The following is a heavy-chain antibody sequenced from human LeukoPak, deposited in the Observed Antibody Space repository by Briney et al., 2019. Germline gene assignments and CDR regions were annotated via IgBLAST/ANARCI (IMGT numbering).Heavy chain of an antibody. V-gene: IGHV1-8*01. CDR2: MNPNSGNT. J-gene: IGHJ4*02. Sequence: GASVKVSCKASGYTFTSYDISWVRQATGQGLEWMGWMNPNSGNTGYAQKFQGRVTMTRNTSISTAYMELSSLRSEDTAVYYCARGRGAYYDYVWGSYPLDYWGQGTLVTVSS. D-gene: IGHD3-16*02. CDR3: ARGRGAYYDYVWGSYPLDY. CDR1: GYTFTSYD.